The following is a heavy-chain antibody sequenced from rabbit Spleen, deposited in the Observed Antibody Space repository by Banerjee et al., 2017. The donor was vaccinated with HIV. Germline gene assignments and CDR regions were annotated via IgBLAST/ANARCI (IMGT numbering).Heavy chain of an antibody. CDR1: GFDISSNA. CDR2: IGSVGNT. V-gene: IGHV1S21*01. D-gene: IGHD6-1*01. CDR3: ARDHNGGAYWAFDL. Sequence: ESGGDLVQPGGSLKLSCKASGFDISSNAMCWVRQAPGKGPEWIACIGSVGNTYYASWAKDRFTISKTSSTMDLKMTSLTAADTATYFCARDHNGGAYWAFDLWGQGTLGTVS. J-gene: IGHJ4*01.